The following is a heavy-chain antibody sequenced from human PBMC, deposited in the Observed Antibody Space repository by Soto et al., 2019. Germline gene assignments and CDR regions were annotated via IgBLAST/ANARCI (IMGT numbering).Heavy chain of an antibody. D-gene: IGHD3-3*01. J-gene: IGHJ5*02. Sequence: PSETLSLTCTFSGGSISSSSYYWSWIRQPPGKGLEWIGYIYYSGSTNYNPSLKSRVTISVDTSKNQFSLKLSSVTAADTAVYYCARGKIIGPWGQGTLVTVSS. CDR3: ARGKIIGP. CDR2: IYYSGST. V-gene: IGHV4-61*01. CDR1: GGSISSSSYY.